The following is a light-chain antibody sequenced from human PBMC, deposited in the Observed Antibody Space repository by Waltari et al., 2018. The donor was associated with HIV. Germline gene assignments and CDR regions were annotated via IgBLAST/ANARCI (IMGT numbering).Light chain of an antibody. Sequence: QSALTQPASVSGSPGQSITISCTGTSSDVGGYNLVSWYQQHPGKAPKLMIYEVSKRASGVSNRFSGSKCGNQASLTISGLQAEDEADYYCCAYAGSTTYVIFGGGTKLTVL. V-gene: IGLV2-23*02. J-gene: IGLJ2*01. CDR1: SSDVGGYNL. CDR3: CAYAGSTTYVI. CDR2: EVS.